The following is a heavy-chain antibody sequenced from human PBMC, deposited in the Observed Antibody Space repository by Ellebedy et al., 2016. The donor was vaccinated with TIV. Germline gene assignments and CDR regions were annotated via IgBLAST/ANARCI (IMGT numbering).Heavy chain of an antibody. J-gene: IGHJ6*02. CDR1: GFTFSSYG. V-gene: IGHV3-33*01. CDR3: ARERYYDNGETGGMDV. D-gene: IGHD3-22*01. Sequence: PGGSLRLSCAASGFTFSSYGMHWVRQAPGKGLEWVAVIWYDGSNKYYADSVKGRFTISRDNSKNTLYLQMNSLRAEDTAVYYCARERYYDNGETGGMDVWGQGTTVTVSS. CDR2: IWYDGSNK.